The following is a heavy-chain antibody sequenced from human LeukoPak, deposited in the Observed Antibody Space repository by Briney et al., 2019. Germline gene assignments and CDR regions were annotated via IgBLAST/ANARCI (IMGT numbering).Heavy chain of an antibody. CDR1: GFSFSGYA. Sequence: GGSLRLSCAASGFSFSGYAMSWVRQAPGQGLEWVSAISGSAARAHYAESVRGRFTISRDNSQNTLRLQMNSLRAEGTAVYYCAKEVVLGETNYFYYGMDVWGQGTTVTVSS. CDR2: ISGSAARA. V-gene: IGHV3-23*01. J-gene: IGHJ6*02. CDR3: AKEVVLGETNYFYYGMDV. D-gene: IGHD1-26*01.